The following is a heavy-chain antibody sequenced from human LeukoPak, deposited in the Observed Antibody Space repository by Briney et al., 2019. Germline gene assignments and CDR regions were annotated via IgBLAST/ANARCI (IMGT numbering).Heavy chain of an antibody. CDR3: ARVFRPSLTVFIIRGAFDI. V-gene: IGHV3-21*01. J-gene: IGHJ3*02. CDR1: GFTFSSYS. Sequence: GGSLRLSCTASGFTFSSYSLNWVRQAPGKGLEGVSSVSTGSNYIYYADSVKGRFTISRDNDKNSLYLQMNSLSVEDTAVYYCARVFRPSLTVFIIRGAFDIWGQGTMVTVSS. CDR2: VSTGSNYI. D-gene: IGHD3-3*01.